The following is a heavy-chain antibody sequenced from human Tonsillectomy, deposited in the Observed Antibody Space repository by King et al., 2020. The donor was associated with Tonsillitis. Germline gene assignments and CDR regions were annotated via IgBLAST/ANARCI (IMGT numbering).Heavy chain of an antibody. J-gene: IGHJ3*02. CDR3: AREGYDSSGYYPESAFDI. D-gene: IGHD3-22*01. CDR1: GFTFSSYG. V-gene: IGHV3-33*01. Sequence: VQLVESGGGVVQPGRSLRLSCAASGFTFSSYGMHWVRQAPGKGLEWVAVIWYDGSNKYYADSVKGRFTISRDNSKNTLYLQMNSLRAEDTAVYYCAREGYDSSGYYPESAFDIWGQGTMVTVSS. CDR2: IWYDGSNK.